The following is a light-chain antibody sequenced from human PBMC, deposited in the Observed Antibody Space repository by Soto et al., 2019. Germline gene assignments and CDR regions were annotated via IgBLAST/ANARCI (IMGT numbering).Light chain of an antibody. CDR1: QSVSSSY. V-gene: IGKV3-20*01. CDR2: GAS. CDR3: QQYGSSPHTWT. Sequence: EIVLTESPGTLSLCPGERATLSCRASQSVSSSYLAWYQQKPGQAPRLLIYGASSRATGIPDRFSGSGSGTDFTLTISRLEPEDFAVYYCQQYGSSPHTWTFGQGTKVDIK. J-gene: IGKJ1*01.